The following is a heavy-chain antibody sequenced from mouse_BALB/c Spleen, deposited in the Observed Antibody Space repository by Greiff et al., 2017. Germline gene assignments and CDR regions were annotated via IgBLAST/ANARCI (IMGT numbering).Heavy chain of an antibody. D-gene: IGHD2-4*01. V-gene: IGHV8-8*01. CDR3: AREITTYFDV. J-gene: IGHJ1*01. CDR2: IWWDDDK. CDR1: GFSLSTSGMG. Sequence: QVTLKVSGPGILQPSQTLSLTCSFSGFSLSTSGMGVGWIRQPSGKGLEWLAHIWWDDDKYYNTALKSGLTISKDTSKNQVFLKIASVDTADTATYYCAREITTYFDVWGAGTTVTVSS.